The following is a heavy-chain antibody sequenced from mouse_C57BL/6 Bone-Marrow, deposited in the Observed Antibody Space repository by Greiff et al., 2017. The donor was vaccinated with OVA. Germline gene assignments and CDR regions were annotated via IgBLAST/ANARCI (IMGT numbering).Heavy chain of an antibody. D-gene: IGHD6-2*01. J-gene: IGHJ2*01. CDR2: LSSGCDYI. V-gene: IGHV5-9-1*02. CDR1: GFTFSSYA. CDR3: TRDLWGLGDY. Sequence: DVKLVESGEGLVKPGGSLKLSCAASGFTFSSYAMSWVRQTPETRLEWVSYLSSGCDYIYYSDTVKGLFSISRDNARNTRYLQRSSLKAEDTVMYYGTRDLWGLGDYWGQGTTLTVSS.